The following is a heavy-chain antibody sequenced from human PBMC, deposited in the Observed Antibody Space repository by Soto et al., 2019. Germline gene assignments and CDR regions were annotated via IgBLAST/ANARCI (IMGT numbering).Heavy chain of an antibody. CDR3: ARSYDFWSGYETALDY. CDR2: IYYSGST. Sequence: SETLSLTCTVSGGSISSYYWSWIRQPPGKGLEWIGYIYYSGSTNYNPSLKSRVTISVDTSKNQFSLKLSSVTAADTAVYYCARSYDFWSGYETALDYWGQGTLVTVSS. J-gene: IGHJ4*02. V-gene: IGHV4-59*01. D-gene: IGHD3-3*01. CDR1: GGSISSYY.